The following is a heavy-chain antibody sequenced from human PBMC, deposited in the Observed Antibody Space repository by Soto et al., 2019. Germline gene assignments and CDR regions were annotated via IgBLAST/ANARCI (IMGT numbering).Heavy chain of an antibody. CDR2: IYYSGST. CDR1: GGSISSGGYY. Sequence: QVQLPESGPGLVKPSQTLSLTCTVSGGSISSGGYYWSWIRQHPGKVLEWIGYIYYSGSTYYNPSLTSRVTISVDTSKNQFSLKLSAVTAADTAVYYCARDFTDSSGPTLGMGVWGQGTTVTVSS. V-gene: IGHV4-31*03. J-gene: IGHJ6*02. CDR3: ARDFTDSSGPTLGMGV. D-gene: IGHD6-19*01.